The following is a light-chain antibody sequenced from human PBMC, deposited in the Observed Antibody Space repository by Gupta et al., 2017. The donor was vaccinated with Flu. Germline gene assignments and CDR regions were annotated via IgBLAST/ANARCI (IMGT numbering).Light chain of an antibody. V-gene: IGLV3-21*02. Sequence: SSVLTQPPSVSVPPGQTARITCGGTNIGSKSVRCCQQQPDQAPVVIIYDNTDRHAGSPERFSGSNSGTTTTLTISKVEAGDEAAYYCQLWQISIDYLGVFGGGTKLTV. CDR1: NIGSKS. CDR2: DNT. J-gene: IGLJ3*02. CDR3: QLWQISIDYLGV.